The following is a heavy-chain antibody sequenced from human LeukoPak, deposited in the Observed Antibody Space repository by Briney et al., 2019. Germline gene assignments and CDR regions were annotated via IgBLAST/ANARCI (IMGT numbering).Heavy chain of an antibody. Sequence: QSGGSLRLSCVTSGFSFSTYDMSWVRQAPGKGLEWVSGITANTRGSITYYADSVKSRFTISRDSSKDTLYLQMNSLRAEDTAVYFCARGGYFSFDYWGQGTLVTVSS. D-gene: IGHD2/OR15-2a*01. CDR3: ARGGYFSFDY. V-gene: IGHV3-23*01. CDR1: GFSFSTYD. J-gene: IGHJ4*02. CDR2: ITANTRGSIT.